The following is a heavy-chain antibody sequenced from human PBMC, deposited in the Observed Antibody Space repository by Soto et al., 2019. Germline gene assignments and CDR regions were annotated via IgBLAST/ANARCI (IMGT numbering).Heavy chain of an antibody. J-gene: IGHJ4*02. V-gene: IGHV3-30-3*01. Sequence: GGSLRLSCAASGFTFSSYAMHWVRQAPGKGLEWVAVISYDGSNKYYADSVKGRFTISRDNSKNTLYLQMNSLRAEDTAVYYCARKGDIVVVVAAIDYWGQGTLVTVS. CDR2: ISYDGSNK. CDR1: GFTFSSYA. CDR3: ARKGDIVVVVAAIDY. D-gene: IGHD2-15*01.